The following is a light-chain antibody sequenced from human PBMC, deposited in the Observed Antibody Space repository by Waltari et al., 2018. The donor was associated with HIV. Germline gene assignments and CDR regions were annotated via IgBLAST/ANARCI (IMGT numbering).Light chain of an antibody. V-gene: IGKV1-39*01. CDR2: GVS. CDR1: QHIKTF. CDR3: QQTYSVSIT. J-gene: IGKJ5*01. Sequence: IQLTLSPSSLSASLRDKVTITCRASQHIKTFLNWYQVRPGKAPRVLVYGVSSLPTGVPSRFTGDGSGSDFTLTINNLQPEDFASYFCQQTYSVSITFGPGTRLEI.